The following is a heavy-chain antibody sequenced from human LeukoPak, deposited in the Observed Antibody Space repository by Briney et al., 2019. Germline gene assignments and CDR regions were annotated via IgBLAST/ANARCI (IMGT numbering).Heavy chain of an antibody. V-gene: IGHV4-61*01. D-gene: IGHD3-22*01. CDR1: GGSVSSDSYY. CDR3: VTYYFDSSGPKKNY. J-gene: IGHJ4*02. Sequence: PSETLSLTCTVSGGSVSSDSYYWSWIRQPPGKGLEWIGEINHSGSTNYNPSLKSRVAISVDTSKKQFSLKLSSVTAADTAVYYCVTYYFDSSGPKKNYWGQGTLVTVSS. CDR2: INHSGST.